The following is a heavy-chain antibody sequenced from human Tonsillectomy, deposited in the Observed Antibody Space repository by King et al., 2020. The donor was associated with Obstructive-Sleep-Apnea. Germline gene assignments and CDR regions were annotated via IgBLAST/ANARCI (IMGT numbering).Heavy chain of an antibody. J-gene: IGHJ4*02. D-gene: IGHD7-27*01. Sequence: QLVQSGAEVRKPGASVKVSCKASVYTFSNYGITWVRQAPGQGLEWRGWISAYNANTNYAQKLQGRGTMTTDTSTSTAYMELRSLRSDDTAVYYLARERALHWGELENWGQGTLVTVSS. CDR1: VYTFSNYG. V-gene: IGHV1-18*01. CDR3: ARERALHWGELEN. CDR2: ISAYNANT.